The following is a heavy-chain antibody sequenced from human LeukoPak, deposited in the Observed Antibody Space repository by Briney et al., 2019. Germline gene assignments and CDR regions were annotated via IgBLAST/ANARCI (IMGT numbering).Heavy chain of an antibody. D-gene: IGHD3-16*01. Sequence: GGSLRLSCAASGFTFSDYAMRWVRQAPGMGLQCVSVITRFGDGTYYADSVRGRFTIARDNSKNTVFLQMNSLRAEDTAIYYCAKDLGAPITSHCMDVWGKGTTVTVSS. CDR3: AKDLGAPITSHCMDV. V-gene: IGHV3-23*01. CDR2: ITRFGDGT. J-gene: IGHJ6*03. CDR1: GFTFSDYA.